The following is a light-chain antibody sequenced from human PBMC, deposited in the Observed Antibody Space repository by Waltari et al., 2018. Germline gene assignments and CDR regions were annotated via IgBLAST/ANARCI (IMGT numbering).Light chain of an antibody. CDR1: KLEDKY. J-gene: IGLJ1*01. V-gene: IGLV3-1*01. Sequence: SYELTQPPSVSVSPGQTATIPCSATKLEDKYVCWYQQKQCHSPVLVIYQDSKRPPGIPERFSGSNSGNTATLTISGTQPVDEADYYCQTWDDTTVFGSGTRISVL. CDR2: QDS. CDR3: QTWDDTTV.